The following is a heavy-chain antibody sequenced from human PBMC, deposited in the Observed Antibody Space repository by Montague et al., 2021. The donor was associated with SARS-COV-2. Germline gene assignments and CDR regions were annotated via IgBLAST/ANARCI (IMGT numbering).Heavy chain of an antibody. V-gene: IGHV4-4*02. CDR2: MHFTGKT. J-gene: IGHJ4*02. CDR1: DGSISSPNW. Sequence: SETLSLTCAVSDGSISSPNWWNWVRQPPGKGLEWIGRMHFTGKTNFSPFFSSRLTMPADTSKNQFSLKLTSVTAADTAIYFCARDRFDFGAGRQGTIDFWGQGTLVTVSS. CDR3: ARDRFDFGAGRQGTIDF. D-gene: IGHD3-10*01.